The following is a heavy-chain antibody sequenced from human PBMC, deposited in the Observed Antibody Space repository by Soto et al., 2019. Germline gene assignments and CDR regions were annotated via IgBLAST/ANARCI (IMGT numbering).Heavy chain of an antibody. CDR3: ARSEWGYAFDI. CDR2: MYYTGST. D-gene: IGHD2-15*01. CDR1: GGSISGYY. J-gene: IGHJ3*02. V-gene: IGHV4-59*01. Sequence: QVQLQESGPGLVKPSETLSLTRTVSGGSISGYYWSWIRQPPGKGLEWIGYMYYTGSTNYNPSLQRRVTISLDPSKNQFSLKLSSVTAADTAVYYCARSEWGYAFDIWGQGTMVTVSS.